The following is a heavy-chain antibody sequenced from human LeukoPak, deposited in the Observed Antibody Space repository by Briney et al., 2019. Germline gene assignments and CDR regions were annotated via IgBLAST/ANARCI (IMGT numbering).Heavy chain of an antibody. J-gene: IGHJ4*02. D-gene: IGHD4-11*01. CDR3: AKDLDYSNHPPYYFDY. CDR2: ISWNSGNI. Sequence: GGSLRLSCAASGFTLDDYAMHWVRQAPGKGLEWVSGISWNSGNIGYADSVKGRFTIPRDNAKNSLYLQMNSLRAEDTAAYYCAKDLDYSNHPPYYFDYWGQGTLVTVSS. CDR1: GFTLDDYA. V-gene: IGHV3-9*01.